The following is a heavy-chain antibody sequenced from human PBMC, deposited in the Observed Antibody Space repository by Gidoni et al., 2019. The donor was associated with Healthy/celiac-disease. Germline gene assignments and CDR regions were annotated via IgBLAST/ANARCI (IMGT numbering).Heavy chain of an antibody. Sequence: EVQLVESGGGLVKPGGSLRLSFAASGFTFSSYSMNWVRQAPGKGLEWVSSISSSSSYIYYADSVKGRFTISRDNAKNSLYLQMNSLRAEDTAVYYCAAWLVRDAFDIWGQGTMVTVSS. CDR2: ISSSSSYI. CDR1: GFTFSSYS. V-gene: IGHV3-21*01. D-gene: IGHD6-19*01. J-gene: IGHJ3*02. CDR3: AAWLVRDAFDI.